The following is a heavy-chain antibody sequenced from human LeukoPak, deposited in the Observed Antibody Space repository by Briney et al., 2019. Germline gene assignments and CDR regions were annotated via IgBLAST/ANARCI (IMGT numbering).Heavy chain of an antibody. CDR1: GFTVSSKY. J-gene: IGHJ6*02. D-gene: IGHD6-13*01. Sequence: GGSLRLSCVVSGFTVSSKYMTWVRQAPGKGLEWVSVFYSSGTTNYVDSVKGRFIISRDNSKNTLYLQMNSLRAEDTAVYYCASRGEYSSSWYGMDVWGQGTTVTVSS. V-gene: IGHV3-53*01. CDR3: ASRGEYSSSWYGMDV. CDR2: FYSSGTT.